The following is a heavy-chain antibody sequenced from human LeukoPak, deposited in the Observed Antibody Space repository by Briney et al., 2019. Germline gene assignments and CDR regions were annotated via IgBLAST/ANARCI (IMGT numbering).Heavy chain of an antibody. CDR1: GFTFSSYV. J-gene: IGHJ4*02. D-gene: IGHD3-22*01. V-gene: IGHV3-74*01. CDR3: ARADSSGH. CDR2: INSDGSST. Sequence: GGSLRLSCAASGFTFSSYVMNWVRQAPGKGRAWVSRINSDGSSTSHADSVKGRFTISRDNAKNTLYLQMNSLRAEDTAVYYCARADSSGHWGQGTLVTVSS.